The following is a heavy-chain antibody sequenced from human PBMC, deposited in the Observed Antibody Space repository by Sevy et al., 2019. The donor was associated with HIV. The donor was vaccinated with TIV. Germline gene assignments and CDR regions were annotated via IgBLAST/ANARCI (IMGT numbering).Heavy chain of an antibody. CDR2: TYYRSKWYN. J-gene: IGHJ3*02. Sequence: SQTLSLTCAISGDSVSSNSAAWNWIRQSPSRGLEWLGRTYYRSKWYNDYAVSVKSRITINPDTSKNQFSLQLNSVTHEETAVYYCARVGYSSGWFTDAFDIWGQGTMVTVSS. CDR1: GDSVSSNSAA. V-gene: IGHV6-1*01. D-gene: IGHD6-19*01. CDR3: ARVGYSSGWFTDAFDI.